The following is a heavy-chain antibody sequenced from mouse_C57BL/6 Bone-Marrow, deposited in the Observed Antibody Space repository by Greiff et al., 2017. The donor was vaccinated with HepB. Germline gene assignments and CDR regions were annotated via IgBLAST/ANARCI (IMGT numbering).Heavy chain of an antibody. V-gene: IGHV1-55*01. CDR2: IYPGSGST. CDR3: ARSVYYDY. J-gene: IGHJ2*01. CDR1: GYTFTSYW. Sequence: QVHVKQPGAELVKPGASVKMSCKASGYTFTSYWITWVKQRPGQGLEWIGDIYPGSGSTNYNEKFKSKATLTVDTSSSTAYMQRSSLTSEDSAVYYCARSVYYDYWGQGTTLTVSS.